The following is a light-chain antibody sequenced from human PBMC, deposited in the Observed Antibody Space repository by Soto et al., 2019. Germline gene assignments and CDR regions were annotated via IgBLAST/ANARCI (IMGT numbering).Light chain of an antibody. Sequence: QSALTQPASVSGSPGQSITISCTGTSSDVGGYNYVSWYQQHSGKAPKLMIYDVSNRPSGVSNRFSGSKSGNTASLTISWLQAEDEADYYFGSYASSSTLDVFGTGTKLTVL. V-gene: IGLV2-14*01. CDR2: DVS. CDR1: SSDVGGYNY. J-gene: IGLJ1*01. CDR3: GSYASSSTLDV.